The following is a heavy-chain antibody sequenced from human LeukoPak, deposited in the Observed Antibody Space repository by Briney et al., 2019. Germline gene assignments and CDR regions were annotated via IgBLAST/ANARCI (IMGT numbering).Heavy chain of an antibody. Sequence: GGSLRLSCAASGFTFDDYAMHWVRQAPGKGLEWVSGISWNSGSIGYADSVKGRFTISRDNAKNSLYLQMNSLRAEDTALYYCAKDATIPPTYYYDSSGYSGAFDIWGQGTMVTVSS. CDR2: ISWNSGSI. CDR1: GFTFDDYA. D-gene: IGHD3-22*01. V-gene: IGHV3-9*01. CDR3: AKDATIPPTYYYDSSGYSGAFDI. J-gene: IGHJ3*02.